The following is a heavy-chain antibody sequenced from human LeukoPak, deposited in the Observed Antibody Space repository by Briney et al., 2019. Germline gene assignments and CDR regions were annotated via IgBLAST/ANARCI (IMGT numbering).Heavy chain of an antibody. D-gene: IGHD6-6*01. CDR2: IHYSGTT. CDR1: GGSISSYY. J-gene: IGHJ4*02. Sequence: KPSETLSLTCTVSGGSISSYYWSWIRQPPGKGLEWIGYIHYSGTTNYNPSLKSRVTISVDTSKNQFSLKLSSVTAADTAVYYCARDLSRYSSSSDPFDYWGQGTLVTVSS. CDR3: ARDLSRYSSSSDPFDY. V-gene: IGHV4-59*12.